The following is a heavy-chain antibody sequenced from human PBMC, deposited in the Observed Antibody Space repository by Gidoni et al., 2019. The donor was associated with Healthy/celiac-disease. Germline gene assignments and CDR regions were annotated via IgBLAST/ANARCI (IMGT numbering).Heavy chain of an antibody. CDR1: GFTFSSYS. D-gene: IGHD6-13*01. CDR2: ISSSSSYI. CDR3: ARASQGSSWRKGWFDP. J-gene: IGHJ5*02. V-gene: IGHV3-21*01. Sequence: EVQLVESGGGLVKPGGSLRLSCAASGFTFSSYSMNWVRQAPGKGLEWVSSISSSSSYIYYADSVKGRFTISRDNAKNSLYLQMNSLRAEDTAVYYCARASQGSSWRKGWFDPWGQGTLVTVSS.